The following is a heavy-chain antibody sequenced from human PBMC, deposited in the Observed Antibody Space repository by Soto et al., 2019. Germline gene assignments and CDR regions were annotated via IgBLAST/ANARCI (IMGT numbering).Heavy chain of an antibody. CDR1: GFTFSSYS. CDR2: ISSSSSTI. CDR3: ARGYCSGGSCYGDYYYYYYMDV. V-gene: IGHV3-48*01. J-gene: IGHJ6*03. D-gene: IGHD2-15*01. Sequence: PGGSLRLSCAASGFTFSSYSMNWVRQAPGKGLEWVSYISSSSSTIYYADSVKGRFTISRDNAKNSLYLQMNSLRAEDTAVYYCARGYCSGGSCYGDYYYYYYMDVWGKGTTVTVSS.